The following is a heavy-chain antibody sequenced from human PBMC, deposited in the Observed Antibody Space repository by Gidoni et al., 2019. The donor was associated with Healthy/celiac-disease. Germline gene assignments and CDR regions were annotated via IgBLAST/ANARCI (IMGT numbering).Heavy chain of an antibody. D-gene: IGHD5-18*01. CDR1: GFTFSSYA. V-gene: IGHV3-23*04. Sequence: ELQLVESGGGLVQPGGSLRLSCAASGFTFSSYAMSWVRQAPGKGLEWGSASSGSGGSTYYADSVKGRFTISRDNSKNTLYLQMNSLRAEDTAVYYCAKDRYSYGSYFDYWGQGTLVTVSS. CDR3: AKDRYSYGSYFDY. CDR2: SSGSGGST. J-gene: IGHJ4*02.